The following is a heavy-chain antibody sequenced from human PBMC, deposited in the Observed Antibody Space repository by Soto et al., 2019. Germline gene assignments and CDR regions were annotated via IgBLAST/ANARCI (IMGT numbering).Heavy chain of an antibody. CDR1: GGSISSYY. Sequence: SETLSLTCTVSGGSISSYYWSWIRQPPGKGLEWIGYIYYSGSTNYNPSLKSRVTISVDTSKNQFSLKLSSVTAADTAVYYCARGSTVTLYGMDVWGQGTTVTVSS. D-gene: IGHD4-17*01. CDR3: ARGSTVTLYGMDV. V-gene: IGHV4-59*01. J-gene: IGHJ6*02. CDR2: IYYSGST.